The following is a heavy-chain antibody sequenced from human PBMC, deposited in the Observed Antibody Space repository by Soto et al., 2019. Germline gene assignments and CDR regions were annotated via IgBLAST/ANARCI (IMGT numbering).Heavy chain of an antibody. J-gene: IGHJ4*02. V-gene: IGHV1-69*12. CDR2: IIPIFGTA. CDR3: AGELLSSAYEILTGFYL. D-gene: IGHD3-9*01. Sequence: QVQLVQSGAEVKKPGSSVKVSCKASGGTFTSYAISWVRQAPGQGLEWMGGIIPIFGTANSAPNFQGRVTITAVDSTSTAYMELSSLRSDDTAVYYCAGELLSSAYEILTGFYLWGQGTLVTVSP. CDR1: GGTFTSYA.